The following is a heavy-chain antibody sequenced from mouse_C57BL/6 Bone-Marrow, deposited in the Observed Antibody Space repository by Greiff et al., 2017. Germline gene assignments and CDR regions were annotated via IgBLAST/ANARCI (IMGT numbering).Heavy chain of an antibody. V-gene: IGHV1-81*01. CDR2: IYPRSGNT. D-gene: IGHD2-2*01. CDR3: ARGGYPWFAY. CDR1: GYTFTSYG. Sequence: QVQLQQSGAELARPGASVKLSCKASGYTFTSYGISWVKQRTGQGLEWIGEIYPRSGNTYYNEKFKGKAKLTADKSSSTAYMELRSLTSEDSAVYFCARGGYPWFAYWGQGTLVTVSA. J-gene: IGHJ3*01.